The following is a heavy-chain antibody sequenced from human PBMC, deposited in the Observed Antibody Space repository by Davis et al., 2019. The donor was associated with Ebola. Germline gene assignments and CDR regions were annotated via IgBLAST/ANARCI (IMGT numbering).Heavy chain of an antibody. D-gene: IGHD1-26*01. V-gene: IGHV1-46*01. CDR3: ARDYVGGMDV. Sequence: ASVKVSCKASGYTFTSYGISWVRQAPGQGLEWMGIINPSGGSTSYAQKFQGRVTMTRDTSTSTVYMELSSLRSEDTAVYYCARDYVGGMDVWGQGTTVTVSS. J-gene: IGHJ6*02. CDR1: GYTFTSYG. CDR2: INPSGGST.